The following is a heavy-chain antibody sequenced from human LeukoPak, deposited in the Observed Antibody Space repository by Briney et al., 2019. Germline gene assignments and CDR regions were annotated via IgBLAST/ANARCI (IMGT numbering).Heavy chain of an antibody. J-gene: IGHJ4*02. Sequence: APVKVSCKASGYAFIGYYMHWVRQAPGQGLEWMGRINPNSGGTNYAQKFQGRVTMTRDTSISTAYMELSRLRSDDTAVYYCARVGYCGGDCYSFDYWGQGTLVTVSS. CDR3: ARVGYCGGDCYSFDY. CDR2: INPNSGGT. D-gene: IGHD2-21*02. V-gene: IGHV1-2*06. CDR1: GYAFIGYY.